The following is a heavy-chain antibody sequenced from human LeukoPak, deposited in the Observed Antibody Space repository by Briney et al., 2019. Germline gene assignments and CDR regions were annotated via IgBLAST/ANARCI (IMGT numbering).Heavy chain of an antibody. CDR3: ARGSIVGAYFEF. J-gene: IGHJ4*02. V-gene: IGHV4-34*01. Sequence: SENLPLTCAVYGGSFSGYYWSWIRQPPGKGLEWIGEINHSGSTNYNPSLKSRVTILVDTSKNQFSLKLSSVTAADTAVYYCARGSIVGAYFEFWGQGTLVTVSS. CDR2: INHSGST. D-gene: IGHD1-26*01. CDR1: GGSFSGYY.